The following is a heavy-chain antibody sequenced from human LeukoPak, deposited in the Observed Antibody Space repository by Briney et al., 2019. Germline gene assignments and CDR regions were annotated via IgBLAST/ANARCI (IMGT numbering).Heavy chain of an antibody. CDR2: IYHSGST. D-gene: IGHD2-2*01. CDR1: GGSISTYY. Sequence: SETLSLTCTLSGGSISTYYWSWIRQPPGKGLEWIGYIYHSGSTNYNPSLKSRVTISVDTSKNQFSLKLSSVTAADTAVYYCAGEGATEYCSSTSCYGDWYFDLWGRGTLVTVSS. CDR3: AGEGATEYCSSTSCYGDWYFDL. V-gene: IGHV4-59*01. J-gene: IGHJ2*01.